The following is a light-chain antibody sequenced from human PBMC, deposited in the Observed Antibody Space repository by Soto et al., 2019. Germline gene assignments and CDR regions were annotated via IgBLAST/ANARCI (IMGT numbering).Light chain of an antibody. Sequence: QSALTQPRSVSGSPGQSLTISCTGTSSDVGGYNYVSWYQQYPGKVPKLMIYDVTKRPSGVPDRFSGSKSGNTASLTISGLQAEDEADYYCCSHAGSYTDVFGTGTKLTVL. CDR2: DVT. CDR1: SSDVGGYNY. CDR3: CSHAGSYTDV. V-gene: IGLV2-11*01. J-gene: IGLJ1*01.